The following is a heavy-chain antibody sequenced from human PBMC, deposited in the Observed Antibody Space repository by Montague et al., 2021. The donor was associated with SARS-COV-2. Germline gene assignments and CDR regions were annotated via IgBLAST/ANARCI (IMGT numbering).Heavy chain of an antibody. CDR2: INHSGST. Sequence: SETLSLTCAVYGGSFSGYYWSWIRQPPGKGLEWIGEINHSGSTNYNPLLKSRVTISVDTSKNQFSLKLSSVTAADTAVYYCARVGRYWLRIPYYYYGMDVWGQGTTVTVSS. CDR1: GGSFSGYY. CDR3: ARVGRYWLRIPYYYYGMDV. J-gene: IGHJ6*02. V-gene: IGHV4-34*01. D-gene: IGHD5-12*01.